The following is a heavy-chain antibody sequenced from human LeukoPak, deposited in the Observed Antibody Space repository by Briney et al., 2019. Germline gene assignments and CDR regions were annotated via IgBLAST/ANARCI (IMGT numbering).Heavy chain of an antibody. V-gene: IGHV3-74*01. CDR2: INPDGSIT. CDR3: ARDRVEYSSSSDAFDI. CDR1: GFTLSSYW. J-gene: IGHJ3*02. D-gene: IGHD6-6*01. Sequence: GGSLRLSCSDSGFTLSSYWVHWVRQVPGKGLVWVSRINPDGSITTYADSVKGRFTISRDNAKNSLYLQMNSLRAEDTAVYYCARDRVEYSSSSDAFDIWGQGTMVTVSS.